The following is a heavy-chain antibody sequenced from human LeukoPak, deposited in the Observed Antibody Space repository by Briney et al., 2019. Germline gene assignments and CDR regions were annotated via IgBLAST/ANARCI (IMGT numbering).Heavy chain of an antibody. D-gene: IGHD1-26*01. J-gene: IGHJ4*02. CDR2: INPSGGST. V-gene: IGHV1-46*01. Sequence: GASVKVSCKASGNTFTSYYMHWVRQAPGQGLEWMGIINPSGGSTSYAQKFQGKVTMTRDTSTSTVYMELSSLRSEDTAVYYCARDLSAGSIVGATDYWGQGTLVTVSS. CDR3: ARDLSAGSIVGATDY. CDR1: GNTFTSYY.